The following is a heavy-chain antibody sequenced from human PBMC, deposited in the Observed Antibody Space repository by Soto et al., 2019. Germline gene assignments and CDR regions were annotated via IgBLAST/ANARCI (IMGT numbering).Heavy chain of an antibody. CDR1: GYSFTSYW. Sequence: GESLKISCKGSGYSFTSYWIGWVRQMPGKGLEWMGIIYPGDSNTRYSPSLQGQVTISVDKSISTAYLQWSSLKATDTAMYYCARHAYDFWSGHPNPRYYYGMDVWGQGTTVPVS. CDR2: IYPGDSNT. CDR3: ARHAYDFWSGHPNPRYYYGMDV. J-gene: IGHJ6*02. D-gene: IGHD3-3*01. V-gene: IGHV5-51*01.